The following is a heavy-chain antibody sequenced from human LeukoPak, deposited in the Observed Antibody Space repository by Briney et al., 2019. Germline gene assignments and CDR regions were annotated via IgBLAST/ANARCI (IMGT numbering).Heavy chain of an antibody. V-gene: IGHV3-23*01. D-gene: IGHD3-3*01. CDR3: AKEDGDDFWSGYYPSFDY. Sequence: GGSLRLSCAASGFTFRNYAMAWVRQAPGKGLEWVSGISGNGDKIYYADSVKGRFTISRDNSKSTLYLQMNSLRAEDTAVYYCAKEDGDDFWSGYYPSFDYWGQGTLVTVSS. CDR1: GFTFRNYA. J-gene: IGHJ4*02. CDR2: ISGNGDKI.